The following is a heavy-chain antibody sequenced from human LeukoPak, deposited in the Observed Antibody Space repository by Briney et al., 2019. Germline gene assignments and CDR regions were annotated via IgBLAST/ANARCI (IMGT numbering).Heavy chain of an antibody. CDR2: ISYDGSNK. CDR3: ARQTYYYGSGSYSFDY. D-gene: IGHD3-10*01. CDR1: GFTFSSYA. Sequence: GGSLRLSCAASGFTFSSYAMHWVRQAPGKGLEWVAVISYDGSNKYYADSVKGRFTTSRDNSKNTLYLQMNSLRAEDTAVYYCARQTYYYGSGSYSFDYWGQGTLVTVSS. J-gene: IGHJ4*02. V-gene: IGHV3-30*04.